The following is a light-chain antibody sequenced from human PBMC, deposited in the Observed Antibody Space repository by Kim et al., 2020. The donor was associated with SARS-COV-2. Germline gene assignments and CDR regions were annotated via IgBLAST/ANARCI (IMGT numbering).Light chain of an antibody. Sequence: IRITQSPSSLSVSTGDKVTIPCRASQGISSYLAWYQQKPGKVPTLLIYAASTLQSGVPSRFSGSGSGTDFTLTISCLQSEDFATYYRQQYYSYPFTFGGGSKV. CDR1: QGISSY. CDR3: QQYYSYPFT. V-gene: IGKV1-8*01. CDR2: AAS. J-gene: IGKJ4*01.